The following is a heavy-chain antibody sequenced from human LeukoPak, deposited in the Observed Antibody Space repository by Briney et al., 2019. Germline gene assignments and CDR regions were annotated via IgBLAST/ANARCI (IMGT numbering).Heavy chain of an antibody. D-gene: IGHD5-18*01. CDR3: ARALTAMVTFFGGEFFDY. J-gene: IGHJ4*02. CDR2: INHSGST. Sequence: SETLSLTCTVSGGSISSSSYYWGWIRQPPGTGLEWIGEINHSGSTNYNPSLKSRVTISVDTSKNQFSLKLSSVTAADTAVYYCARALTAMVTFFGGEFFDYWGQGTLVTVSS. V-gene: IGHV4-39*07. CDR1: GGSISSSSYY.